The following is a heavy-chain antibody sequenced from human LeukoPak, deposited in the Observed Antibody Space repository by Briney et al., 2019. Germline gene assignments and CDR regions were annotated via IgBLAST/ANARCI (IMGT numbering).Heavy chain of an antibody. CDR2: IPSGGSNT. V-gene: IGHV3-23*01. CDR3: AKDSQHYDFWSRYKQYDYHYMDV. D-gene: IGHD3-3*01. CDR1: GFHFRTYG. Sequence: GGSLRLSCVASGFHFRTYGMSWVRQAPGKGLEWVSGIPSGGSNTYYADSVKGRFTISRDNTENTLYLQMNSLRAEDTAVYYCAKDSQHYDFWSRYKQYDYHYMDVWGKGTTVIVSS. J-gene: IGHJ6*03.